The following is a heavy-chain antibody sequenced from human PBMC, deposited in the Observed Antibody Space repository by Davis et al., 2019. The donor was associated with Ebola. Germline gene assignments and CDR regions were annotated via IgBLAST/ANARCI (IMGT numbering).Heavy chain of an antibody. D-gene: IGHD3-3*01. V-gene: IGHV3-23*01. CDR3: AKSGLSFGVVKYHYGMDV. J-gene: IGHJ6*04. Sequence: PGGSLRLSCAASGFIFNSYAMTWVRQAPGKGLEWVSLLSASSTNTNYADSVKGRFTISRDNSTNTLYLQMNSLRAEDTAVYYCAKSGLSFGVVKYHYGMDVWGKGTTVTVSS. CDR2: LSASSTNT. CDR1: GFIFNSYA.